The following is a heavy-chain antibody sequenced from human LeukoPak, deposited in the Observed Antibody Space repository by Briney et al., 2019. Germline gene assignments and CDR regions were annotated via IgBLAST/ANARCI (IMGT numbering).Heavy chain of an antibody. D-gene: IGHD2-21*02. CDR2: IYTSGNT. CDR3: ARDRDCGGDCYTFDY. V-gene: IGHV4-61*02. CDR1: GGSISSGTYY. Sequence: SQTLSLTCTVSGGSISSGTYYWSWTRQPAGKGLEWIGRIYTSGNTNYNPSLKSRVTISVDTSKNQFSLKLSSVIAADTAVYYCARDRDCGGDCYTFDYWGQGTLVTVSS. J-gene: IGHJ4*02.